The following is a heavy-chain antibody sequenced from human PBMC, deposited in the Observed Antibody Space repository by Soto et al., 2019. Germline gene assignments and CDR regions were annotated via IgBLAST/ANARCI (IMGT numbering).Heavy chain of an antibody. D-gene: IGHD6-13*01. J-gene: IGHJ4*02. Sequence: GGSLRLSCAASEFSFDDYAMSWVRQAPGKGLEWVSSITYTGVSTYYADSVKGRFTTSRDNSKDTLYLQMNSLRAEDTAIYYCAKASVWYPYFDSWRQGTLVTVSS. V-gene: IGHV3-23*01. CDR3: AKASVWYPYFDS. CDR1: EFSFDDYA. CDR2: ITYTGVST.